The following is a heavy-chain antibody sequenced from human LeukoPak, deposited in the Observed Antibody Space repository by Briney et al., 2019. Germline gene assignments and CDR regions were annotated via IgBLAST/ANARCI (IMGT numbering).Heavy chain of an antibody. D-gene: IGHD1-1*01. V-gene: IGHV3-23*01. CDR2: ISGSGGST. J-gene: IGHJ4*02. CDR1: GGSISSSN. CDR3: AKEMGERFDY. Sequence: PSGTLSLTCAVSGGSISSSNWWSWVRQAPGKGLEWVSAISGSGGSTYYADSVKGRFTISRDNSKNTLYLQMNSLRAEDTAVYYCAKEMGERFDYWGQGTLVTVSS.